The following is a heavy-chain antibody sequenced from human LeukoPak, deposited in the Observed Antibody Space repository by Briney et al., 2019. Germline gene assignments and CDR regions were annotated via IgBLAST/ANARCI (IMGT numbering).Heavy chain of an antibody. J-gene: IGHJ6*03. V-gene: IGHV1-3*03. D-gene: IGHD5-18*01. Sequence: ASVKVSCKASGYTFTSYGISWVRQAPGQRLEWMGWINAGNGNTKYSQEFQGRVTITRDTSASTAYMELSSLRSEDMAVYYCAREGRDSAGYYYYYYMDVWGKGTTVTVSS. CDR1: GYTFTSYG. CDR3: AREGRDSAGYYYYYYMDV. CDR2: INAGNGNT.